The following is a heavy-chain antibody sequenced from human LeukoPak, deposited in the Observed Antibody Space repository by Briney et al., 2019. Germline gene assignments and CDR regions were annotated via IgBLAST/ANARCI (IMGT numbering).Heavy chain of an antibody. J-gene: IGHJ4*02. CDR2: ISYDGSNK. CDR1: GFTFSSYA. D-gene: IGHD1-26*01. CDR3: ARGELFDY. Sequence: GGSLRLSCAASGFTFSSYAMHWVRQAPGKGLEWVAVISYDGSNKYYADSVKGRFTISRDNSKNTLYLQMNSLRAEDTAVYYCARGELFDYWGQGTLVTVS. V-gene: IGHV3-30-3*01.